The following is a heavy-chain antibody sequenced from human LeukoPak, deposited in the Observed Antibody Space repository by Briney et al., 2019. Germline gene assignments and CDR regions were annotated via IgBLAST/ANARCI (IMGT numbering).Heavy chain of an antibody. CDR1: GGTMSSYY. Sequence: PSETLSLTCTVSGGTMSSYYWSWIRQPPGKGLEWIGYIYYSGSTKYNPSLKSRVTISVDTSKNQFSLKLSSVTAADTAVYYCARGARAGYNLEPFDYWGQGTLVTVSS. CDR3: ARGARAGYNLEPFDY. J-gene: IGHJ4*02. CDR2: IYYSGST. V-gene: IGHV4-59*08. D-gene: IGHD5-24*01.